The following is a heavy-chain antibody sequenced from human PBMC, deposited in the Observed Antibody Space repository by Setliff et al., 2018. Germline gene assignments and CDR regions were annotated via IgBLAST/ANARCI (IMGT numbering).Heavy chain of an antibody. D-gene: IGHD3-10*01. Sequence: SETLSLTCTVSGGSISSGGYYWSWIRQHPGKGLEWIGSIYYSGTTYYNPSLKSPVTISIDTSKNQFSLKLSSVTAADTAIYYCARHDARGYYYYMDVWGEGTTVTVS. CDR3: ARHDARGYYYYMDV. J-gene: IGHJ6*03. CDR1: GGSISSGGYY. CDR2: IYYSGTT. V-gene: IGHV4-39*01.